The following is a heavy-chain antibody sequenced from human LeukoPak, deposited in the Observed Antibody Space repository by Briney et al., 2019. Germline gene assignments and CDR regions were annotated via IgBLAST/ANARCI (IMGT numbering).Heavy chain of an antibody. CDR2: ISSSGRTI. J-gene: IGHJ6*04. Sequence: GGSLTLSCAASAFTFSTYEMNWIRQAQRKGLEWVSYISSSGRTIYYADSVKGRFNIPRDNAKNSLYLQINSLLAEGPAVNYQPRASSGRGYYYYHMDVWGKGTTVTVSS. D-gene: IGHD6-19*01. CDR3: PRASSGRGYYYYHMDV. CDR1: AFTFSTYE. V-gene: IGHV3-48*03.